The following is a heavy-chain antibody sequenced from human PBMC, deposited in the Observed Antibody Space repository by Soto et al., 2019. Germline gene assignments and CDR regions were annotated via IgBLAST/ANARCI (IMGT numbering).Heavy chain of an antibody. J-gene: IGHJ4*02. D-gene: IGHD2-8*01. Sequence: GSLRLSCAASGFTFSSYSMNWVRQAPGKGLEWVSYISSSSSTIYYADSVKGRFTISRDNAKNSLYLQMNSLRDEDTAVYYCVSPYCTNGVCYGYFDYWGQGTLVTVSS. CDR1: GFTFSSYS. CDR2: ISSSSSTI. V-gene: IGHV3-48*02. CDR3: VSPYCTNGVCYGYFDY.